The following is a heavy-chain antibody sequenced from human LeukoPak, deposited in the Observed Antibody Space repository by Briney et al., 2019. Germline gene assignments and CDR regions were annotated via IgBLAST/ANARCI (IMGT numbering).Heavy chain of an antibody. CDR3: ARAQKYYYYYGMDV. Sequence: ASVKVSCKASGYTFTGYYMHWVRQAPGQGLEWMGWMNPNSGNTGYAQKFQGRVTMTRNTSISTAYMELSSLRSEDTAVYYCARAQKYYYYYGMDVWGQGTTVTVSS. V-gene: IGHV1-8*02. CDR2: MNPNSGNT. CDR1: GYTFTGYY. J-gene: IGHJ6*02.